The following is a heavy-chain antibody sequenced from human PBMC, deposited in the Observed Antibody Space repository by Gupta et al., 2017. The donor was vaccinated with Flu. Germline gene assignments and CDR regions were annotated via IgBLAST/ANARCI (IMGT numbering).Heavy chain of an antibody. V-gene: IGHV3-21*01. CDR1: GFTFSSYS. CDR2: ISSSSSYI. D-gene: IGHD2-2*02. Sequence: EVQLVESGGGLVKPGGSLRLSCAASGFTFSSYSMNWVRQAPGKGLEWVSSISSSSSYIYYADSVKGRFTISRDNAKNSLYLQMNSLRAEDTAVYYCARDRYCSSTSCYSSPGYYYGMDVWGQGTTVTVSS. J-gene: IGHJ6*02. CDR3: ARDRYCSSTSCYSSPGYYYGMDV.